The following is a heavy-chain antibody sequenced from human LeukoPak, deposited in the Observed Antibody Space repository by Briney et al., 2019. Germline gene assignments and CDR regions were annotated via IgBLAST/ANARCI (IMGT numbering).Heavy chain of an antibody. J-gene: IGHJ3*02. CDR1: GGTFSSYA. CDR3: ARDRGYSYGLIAFDI. CDR2: IIPIFGIA. Sequence: SVKVSCKASGGTFSSYAISWVRQAPGQGLEWMGRIIPIFGIANYVQRFQGRVTITADKSTSTAYMELSSLRSEDTAVYYCARDRGYSYGLIAFDIWGQGTMVTVSS. V-gene: IGHV1-69*04. D-gene: IGHD5-18*01.